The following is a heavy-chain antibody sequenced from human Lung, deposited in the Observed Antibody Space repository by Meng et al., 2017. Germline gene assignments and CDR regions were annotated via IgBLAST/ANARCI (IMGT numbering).Heavy chain of an antibody. D-gene: IGHD2-15*01. CDR3: EAGYCSGVTCSDY. CDR1: GFTFSNAW. CDR2: IKSRTDGGTS. J-gene: IGHJ4*02. Sequence: EVQLVESGGGLVKPGGSLRLSCAASGFTFSNAWMTWVRQSPGKGLEWVGRIKSRTDGGTSDYAAPVRGRFTISRDDSKNMLYLQMNSLKTEDTAVYFWEAGYCSGVTCSDYWGQGTLVTVSS. V-gene: IGHV3-15*01.